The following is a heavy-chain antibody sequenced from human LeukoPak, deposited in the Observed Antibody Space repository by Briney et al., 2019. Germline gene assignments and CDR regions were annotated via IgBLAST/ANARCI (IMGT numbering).Heavy chain of an antibody. CDR1: GFIFSSYA. CDR3: AKGPAPRLGEFSYHALVDY. Sequence: GGSLRLSCAASGFIFSSYAMHWVRQAPGKGLEWVAFISYDGSNENIADSVKGRFIISRDNSKNTLYLQMNSLRAEDTAVYYCAKGPAPRLGEFSYHALVDYWGQGTLVTVSS. V-gene: IGHV3-30*04. D-gene: IGHD3-16*02. CDR2: ISYDGSNE. J-gene: IGHJ4*02.